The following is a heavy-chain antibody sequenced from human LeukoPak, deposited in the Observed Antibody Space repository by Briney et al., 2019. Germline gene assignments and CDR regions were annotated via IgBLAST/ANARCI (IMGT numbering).Heavy chain of an antibody. V-gene: IGHV4-4*07. CDR3: ARDGVMGVAFDI. CDR2: IYTSGST. Sequence: SETLSLTRTVSGGSLSSYYWSWIRQPAGKGLEWIGRIYTSGSTYYNPSLKSRVTISVDTSKNQFSLKLSSVTAADTAVYYCARDGVMGVAFDIWGQGTMVTVSS. CDR1: GGSLSSYY. D-gene: IGHD3-16*01. J-gene: IGHJ3*02.